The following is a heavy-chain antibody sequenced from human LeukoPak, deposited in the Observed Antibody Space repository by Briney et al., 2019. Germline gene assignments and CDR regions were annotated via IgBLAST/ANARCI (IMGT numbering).Heavy chain of an antibody. D-gene: IGHD7-27*01. CDR3: ASAGETPFDY. J-gene: IGHJ4*02. V-gene: IGHV3-66*02. CDR2: IYSGGST. Sequence: HPGGSLSLSCAASGFTVSSNYMSWVRQAPGKGLEWVSVIYSGGSTYYADSVKGRFTISRDNSKNTLYLQMNSLRAEDTAVYYCASAGETPFDYWGQGTLVTVSS. CDR1: GFTVSSNY.